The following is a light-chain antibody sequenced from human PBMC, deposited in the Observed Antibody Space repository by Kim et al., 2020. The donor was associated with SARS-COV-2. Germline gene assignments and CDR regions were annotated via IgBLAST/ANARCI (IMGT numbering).Light chain of an antibody. CDR3: KSRDTSDDHLGV. V-gene: IGLV3-19*01. CDR2: GKN. CDR1: SLRNYY. J-gene: IGLJ3*02. Sequence: SSELTQDPAVSVALGQTVRITCQGDSLRNYYASWYQQKPRQAPVLVIYGKNNRPSGIPDRFSGSNSGNKASLTITGAQAEDEADYYCKSRDTSDDHLGVF.